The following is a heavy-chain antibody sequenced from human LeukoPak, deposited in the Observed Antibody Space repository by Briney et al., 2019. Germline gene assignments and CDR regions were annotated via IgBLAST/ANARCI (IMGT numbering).Heavy chain of an antibody. J-gene: IGHJ6*03. D-gene: IGHD3-22*01. CDR1: GFTFSSYS. CDR3: ARDVDSIGYMDV. CDR2: ISSSSSYI. Sequence: GSLRLSCAASGFTFSSYSMNWVRQAPGKGLEWVSSISSSSSYIYYADSVKGRFTISRDNAKNSLYLQMNSLRAEDTAVYYCARDVDSIGYMDVWGKGTTVTVSS. V-gene: IGHV3-21*01.